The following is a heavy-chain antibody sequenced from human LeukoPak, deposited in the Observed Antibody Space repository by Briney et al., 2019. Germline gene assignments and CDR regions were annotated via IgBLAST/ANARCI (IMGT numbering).Heavy chain of an antibody. CDR1: GFTFSSYG. D-gene: IGHD3-3*01. CDR2: IRYDGSNK. J-gene: IGHJ4*02. Sequence: QTWGSLRLSCAASGFTFSSYGMHWVRQAPGKGLEWVAFIRYDGSNKYYADSVKGRFTISRDNSKNTLYLQMNSLRAEDTAVYYCANLKEESFGVVIMDDYWGQGTLVTVSS. V-gene: IGHV3-30*02. CDR3: ANLKEESFGVVIMDDY.